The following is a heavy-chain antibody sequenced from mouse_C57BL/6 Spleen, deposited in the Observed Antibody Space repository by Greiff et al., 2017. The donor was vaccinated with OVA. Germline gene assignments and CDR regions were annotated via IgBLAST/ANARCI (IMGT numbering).Heavy chain of an antibody. J-gene: IGHJ2*01. CDR3: ARSSSGPY. CDR2: IYPSDSET. V-gene: IGHV1-61*01. D-gene: IGHD3-2*02. Sequence: QVQLQQPGAELVRPGSSVKLSCKASGYTFTSYWMDWVKQRPGQGLEWIGNIYPSDSETHYNQKFKDKATLTVDKSSSTAYMQLSSLTSEDSAVYYCARSSSGPYWGQGTTLTVSS. CDR1: GYTFTSYW.